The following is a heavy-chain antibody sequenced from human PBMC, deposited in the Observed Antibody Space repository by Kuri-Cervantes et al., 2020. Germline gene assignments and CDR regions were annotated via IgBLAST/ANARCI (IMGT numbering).Heavy chain of an antibody. CDR2: ISGGSDRT. CDR3: ARVQHYYDSSGYGSTADWFDP. J-gene: IGHJ5*02. D-gene: IGHD3-22*01. Sequence: GESLKISCAASGFAFSNYAMNWVRQAPGKGLEWVSYISGGSDRTYHADTVQGRFAISRDNSKNTLYLQMNTLRAEDTAVYYCARVQHYYDSSGYGSTADWFDPWGQGTLVTVSS. V-gene: IGHV3-23*01. CDR1: GFAFSNYA.